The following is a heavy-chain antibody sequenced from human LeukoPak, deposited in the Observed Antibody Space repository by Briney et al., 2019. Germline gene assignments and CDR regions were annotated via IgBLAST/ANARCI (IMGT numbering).Heavy chain of an antibody. CDR1: GYTFTGYY. Sequence: EASVKVSCKASGYTFTGYYMHWVRQAPGQVLEWMGWINPNSGGTNYAQKFQGRVTMTRDTSISTAYMELSRLRSDDTAVYYCATGAEWPSHDAFDIWGQGTMVTVSS. V-gene: IGHV1-2*02. CDR3: ATGAEWPSHDAFDI. CDR2: INPNSGGT. D-gene: IGHD3-3*01. J-gene: IGHJ3*02.